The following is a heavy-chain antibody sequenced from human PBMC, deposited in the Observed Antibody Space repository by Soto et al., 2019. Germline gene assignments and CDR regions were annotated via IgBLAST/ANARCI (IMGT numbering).Heavy chain of an antibody. D-gene: IGHD1-26*01. CDR3: AKRGIVGATEFDS. CDR1: GFTFSSYA. CDR2: LTGSSDAT. Sequence: PGGSLRLSCVAPGFTFSSYAMNWVRRAPGKGLEWVSTLTGSSDATYYADSVKGRFTISRDNSKNTLFLQMNSLRAEDTALYYCAKRGIVGATEFDSWGQGTLVTVSS. V-gene: IGHV3-23*01. J-gene: IGHJ4*02.